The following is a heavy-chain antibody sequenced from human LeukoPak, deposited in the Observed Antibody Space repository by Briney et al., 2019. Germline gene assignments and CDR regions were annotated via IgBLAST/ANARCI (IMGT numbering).Heavy chain of an antibody. Sequence: SETLSLTCTVSGGSISSYYWSWIRQPPGKGLEWIGYIYYGGSTNYNPSLKSRVTISVDTSKNQFSLKLSSVTAADTAVYYCARARTLRYFDYWGQGTLVTVSS. J-gene: IGHJ4*02. CDR1: GGSISSYY. CDR3: ARARTLRYFDY. CDR2: IYYGGST. D-gene: IGHD3-9*01. V-gene: IGHV4-59*01.